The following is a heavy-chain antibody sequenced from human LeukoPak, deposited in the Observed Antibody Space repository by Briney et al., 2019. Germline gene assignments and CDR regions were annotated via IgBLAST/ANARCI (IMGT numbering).Heavy chain of an antibody. CDR1: GFTFNYYG. V-gene: IGHV3-30*02. CDR3: AKDRICSGGSCYYFDY. Sequence: GGSLRLPCAASGFTFNYYGMHWVRQTPGKGLEWVAFIRSDGSSKYYADSVKGRFTISRDNSKNTLSLQMNYLRAEDTAVYYCAKDRICSGGSCYYFDYWGQGTLVTVSS. J-gene: IGHJ4*02. CDR2: IRSDGSSK. D-gene: IGHD2-15*01.